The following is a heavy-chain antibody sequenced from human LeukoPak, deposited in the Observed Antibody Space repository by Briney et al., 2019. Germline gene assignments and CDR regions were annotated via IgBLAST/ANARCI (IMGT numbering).Heavy chain of an antibody. Sequence: GGSLGLSCAASGFTFSSYGMHWVRQAPGKGLEWVAFIRYDGSNKYYADSVKGRFTISRDSSKNTLYLQMNSLRAEDTAVYYCAKDSEIFGLVNVDYWGQGTLVTVSS. CDR3: AKDSEIFGLVNVDY. J-gene: IGHJ4*02. D-gene: IGHD3-3*01. CDR1: GFTFSSYG. V-gene: IGHV3-30*02. CDR2: IRYDGSNK.